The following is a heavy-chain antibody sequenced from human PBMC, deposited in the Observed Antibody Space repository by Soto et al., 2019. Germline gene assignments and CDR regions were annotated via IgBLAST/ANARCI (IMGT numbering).Heavy chain of an antibody. D-gene: IGHD5-18*01. CDR1: GYTFTSYG. CDR2: ISAYNGNT. Sequence: ASVKVSCKASGYTFTSYGISWVRQAPGQGLEWMGWISAYNGNTNYAQKLQGRVTMTTDTSTSTAYMELRSLRSDDTAVYYCARDFGPDTAMVTVDYWGQGTLVTAPQ. CDR3: ARDFGPDTAMVTVDY. J-gene: IGHJ4*02. V-gene: IGHV1-18*01.